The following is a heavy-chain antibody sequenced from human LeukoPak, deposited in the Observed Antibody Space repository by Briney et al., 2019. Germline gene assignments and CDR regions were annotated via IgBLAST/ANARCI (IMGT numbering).Heavy chain of an antibody. Sequence: SETLSLTCAVYGGSFSGYYWSWIRQPPGKGLEWIGEINHSGSTNYNPSLKSRVTISVDTSKNQFSLKLSSVTAADTAVYYCARGPGFVRTGDRTRKWYFDLWGRGTLVTVSS. D-gene: IGHD7-27*01. CDR2: INHSGST. J-gene: IGHJ2*01. V-gene: IGHV4-34*01. CDR1: GGSFSGYY. CDR3: ARGPGFVRTGDRTRKWYFDL.